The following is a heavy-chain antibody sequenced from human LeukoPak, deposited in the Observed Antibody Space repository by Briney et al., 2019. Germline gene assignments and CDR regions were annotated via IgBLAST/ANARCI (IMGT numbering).Heavy chain of an antibody. CDR1: GYTLTELS. CDR3: ATGPQMTTVVTPSY. J-gene: IGHJ4*02. Sequence: ASVKVSCKVSGYTLTELSMHWVRQAPGGGLEWMGGFDPEDGETIYAQKFQGRVTITEATSTDTAYMDLSSLRSADTAVYYCATGPQMTTVVTPSYWGQGTLVTVSS. CDR2: FDPEDGET. D-gene: IGHD4-23*01. V-gene: IGHV1-24*01.